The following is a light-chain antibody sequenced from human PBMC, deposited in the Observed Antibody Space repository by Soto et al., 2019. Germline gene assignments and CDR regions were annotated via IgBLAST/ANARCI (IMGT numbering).Light chain of an antibody. V-gene: IGKV1-5*01. CDR1: QSISSW. CDR3: QQCIIYRGS. J-gene: IGKJ1*01. CDR2: HAS. Sequence: DIQMTQSPSTLSASVGDRVTITCRASQSISSWLAWYQHKPGKAPKLLIYHASSVESFVPSRLRGSGSGTEFTLTTSSLQPDDFAPCYCQQCIIYRGSFGIGTQVAVK.